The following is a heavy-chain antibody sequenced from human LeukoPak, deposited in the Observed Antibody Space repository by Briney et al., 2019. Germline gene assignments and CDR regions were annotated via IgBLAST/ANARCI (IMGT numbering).Heavy chain of an antibody. J-gene: IGHJ4*02. Sequence: PGGSLRLSCAASGFTFSNYAMSWVRQAPGKGLEWVSHISSSSSTIYYADSVKGRFTISRDNAKNSLYLQMNSLRAEDTAVYYCARSMGGSYTYASYWGQGTLVTVSS. D-gene: IGHD1-26*01. CDR2: ISSSSSTI. V-gene: IGHV3-48*01. CDR3: ARSMGGSYTYASY. CDR1: GFTFSNYA.